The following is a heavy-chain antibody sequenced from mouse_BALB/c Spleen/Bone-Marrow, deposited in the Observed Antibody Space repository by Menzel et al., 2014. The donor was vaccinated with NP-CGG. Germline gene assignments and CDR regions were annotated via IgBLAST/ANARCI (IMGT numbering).Heavy chain of an antibody. J-gene: IGHJ4*01. D-gene: IGHD4-1*01. V-gene: IGHV1-54*01. Sequence: VQLQQSGAELARPGTSAKVSCKASGYAFTNYLIERVKQRPGQGLEWIGVINPGSGGTNYNEKLKAKARLTADKSSSTAYMQVSSLTADDSAVYFCARCLTGTSAMDYWGQGSSVTVSS. CDR1: GYAFTNYL. CDR2: INPGSGGT. CDR3: ARCLTGTSAMDY.